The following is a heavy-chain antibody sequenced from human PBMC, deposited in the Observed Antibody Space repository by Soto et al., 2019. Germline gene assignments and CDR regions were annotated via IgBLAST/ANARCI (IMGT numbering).Heavy chain of an antibody. J-gene: IGHJ5*02. CDR3: ARTYYYDSSGYRYNWFDP. V-gene: IGHV1-18*04. Sequence: ASVKVSCKASGYTFTSYGISWVRQAPGQGXEWMGWISAYNGNTNYAQKLQGRVTMTTDTSTSTAYMELRSLRSDDTAVYYCARTYYYDSSGYRYNWFDPWGQGTLVTVSS. CDR1: GYTFTSYG. CDR2: ISAYNGNT. D-gene: IGHD3-22*01.